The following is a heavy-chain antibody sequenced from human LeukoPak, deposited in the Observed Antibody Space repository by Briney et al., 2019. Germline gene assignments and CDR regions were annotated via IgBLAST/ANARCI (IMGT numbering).Heavy chain of an antibody. V-gene: IGHV4-4*07. J-gene: IGHJ4*02. CDR3: ARISGFGDPFDY. CDR1: GVSISSYY. CDR2: IYTSGST. D-gene: IGHD3-10*01. Sequence: SETLSLTCTVSGVSISSYYWSWMRQPAGKGLEWIGRIYTSGSTNYNPSLKSRVTISVDTSKNQFSLKLTSVTAADTAVYYCARISGFGDPFDYWGQGTLVTVSS.